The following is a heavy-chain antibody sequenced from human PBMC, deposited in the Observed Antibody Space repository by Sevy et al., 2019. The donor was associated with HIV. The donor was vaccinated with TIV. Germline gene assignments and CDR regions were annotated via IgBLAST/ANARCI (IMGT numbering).Heavy chain of an antibody. CDR3: ARYYYDSSGAGSWFDL. CDR2: MYNSGST. Sequence: SETLSLTCTVSRASISNYFWTWIRQPLGKGLEWIGYMYNSGSTNYNPSLKSRVTMSVDTSKSQFSLKLTSVTAADTAFAYCARYYYDSSGAGSWFDLWGQGILVTVSS. V-gene: IGHV4-59*01. CDR1: RASISNYF. D-gene: IGHD3-22*01. J-gene: IGHJ5*02.